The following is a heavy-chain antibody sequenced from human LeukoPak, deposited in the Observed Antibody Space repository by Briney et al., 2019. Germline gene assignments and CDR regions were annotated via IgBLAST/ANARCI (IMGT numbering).Heavy chain of an antibody. V-gene: IGHV4-34*01. CDR3: ARRGYGDYPYYFDY. Sequence: PSETLSLTCAVYGGSFSGYYWTWIRQPPGKGLEWIGEINHSGSTNYNPSLKSRVTISVDTSNNHFSLKLSSVTAADTAVYYCARRGYGDYPYYFDYWGQGTLVTVSS. J-gene: IGHJ4*02. CDR2: INHSGST. CDR1: GGSFSGYY. D-gene: IGHD4-17*01.